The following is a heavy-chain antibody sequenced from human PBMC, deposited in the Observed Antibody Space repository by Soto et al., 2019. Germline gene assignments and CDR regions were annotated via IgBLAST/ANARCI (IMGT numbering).Heavy chain of an antibody. J-gene: IGHJ6*02. V-gene: IGHV1-69*01. Sequence: QVQLVQSGAEVRKPGSSVRVSCKASGGRFSTYAFNWVRQAPGHGLEWLGGIITFFGAAMYAQKFQGRVTITADEFTTTAYMELSGLISEDTAVYYCARGGKERFRGSGMDVWGQGTTVTVSS. D-gene: IGHD1-1*01. CDR2: IITFFGAA. CDR1: GGRFSTYA. CDR3: ARGGKERFRGSGMDV.